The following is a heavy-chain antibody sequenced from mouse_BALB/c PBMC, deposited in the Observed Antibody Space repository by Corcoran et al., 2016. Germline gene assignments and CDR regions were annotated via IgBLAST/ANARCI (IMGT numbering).Heavy chain of an antibody. J-gene: IGHJ3*01. V-gene: IGHV14-1*02. D-gene: IGHD1-1*01. CDR2: IDPENGNT. CDR1: GFNIKDYY. CDR3: ARAYYYGSSYGAY. Sequence: EVQLQQSGAELVRPGALVKLSCKASGFNIKDYYMHWVKQRPAQGLEWIGWIDPENGNTIYDPKFQGKASITADTSSNTAYLQLSSLTSEDTAVYYCARAYYYGSSYGAYWGQGTLVTVSA.